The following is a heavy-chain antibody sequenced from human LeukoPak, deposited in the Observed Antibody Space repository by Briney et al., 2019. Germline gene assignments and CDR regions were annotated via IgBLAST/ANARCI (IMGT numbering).Heavy chain of an antibody. CDR1: GGSISSSSYY. CDR2: IYYSGST. V-gene: IGHV4-39*07. Sequence: SETLSLTCTVSGGSISSSSYYWGWIRQPPGKGLEWIGSIYYSGSTYYNPSLKSRVTISVDTSKNQFSLKLSSVTAADTAVYYCAKATGYCSSTSCRGYFDYWGQGTLVTVSS. J-gene: IGHJ4*02. CDR3: AKATGYCSSTSCRGYFDY. D-gene: IGHD2-2*03.